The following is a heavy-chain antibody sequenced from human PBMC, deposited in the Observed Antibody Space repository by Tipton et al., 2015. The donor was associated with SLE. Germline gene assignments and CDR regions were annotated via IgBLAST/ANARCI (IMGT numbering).Heavy chain of an antibody. Sequence: TLSLTCTVSGDSISSSSYYWGWIRQPPGKGLEWIGEINHSGSTNYNPSLKSRVTISVDTSKNQFSLKLSSVTAADTAVYYCARERLLGYSSSWYFDYWGQGTLVTVSS. V-gene: IGHV4-39*07. CDR1: GDSISSSSYY. CDR3: ARERLLGYSSSWYFDY. D-gene: IGHD6-13*01. J-gene: IGHJ4*02. CDR2: INHSGST.